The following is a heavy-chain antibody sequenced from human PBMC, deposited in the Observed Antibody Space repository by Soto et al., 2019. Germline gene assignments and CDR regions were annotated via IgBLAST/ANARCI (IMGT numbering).Heavy chain of an antibody. Sequence: QVQLQESGPGLVKPSETLSLTCTVSGGSISSYYWSWIRQPPGKGLEWIGYIYYSGSTNYNPSLKSRVTISVDTSKNEFSLNLRSVTAADTAVYYCARLYGGWPDWYFDLWGRGTLVTVSS. J-gene: IGHJ2*01. CDR2: IYYSGST. CDR3: ARLYGGWPDWYFDL. V-gene: IGHV4-59*01. CDR1: GGSISSYY. D-gene: IGHD6-19*01.